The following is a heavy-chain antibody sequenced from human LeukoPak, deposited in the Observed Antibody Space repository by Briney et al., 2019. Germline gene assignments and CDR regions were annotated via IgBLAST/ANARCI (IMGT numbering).Heavy chain of an antibody. Sequence: PSETLSLTCTVSGGSISSGSYWWSWIRQHPEKGLEWVGYVYYSRSTYYNPSLKSRVSISVDTSKNQLSLTLTSVTAADTAVYYCARGHRSSSAYHCNAMDVWGQGTTVTVSS. CDR3: ARGHRSSSAYHCNAMDV. CDR1: GGSISSGSYW. J-gene: IGHJ6*02. V-gene: IGHV4-31*03. D-gene: IGHD2-15*01. CDR2: VYYSRST.